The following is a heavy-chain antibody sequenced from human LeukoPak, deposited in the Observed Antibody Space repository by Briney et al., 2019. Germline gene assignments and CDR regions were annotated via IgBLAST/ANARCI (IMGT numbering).Heavy chain of an antibody. V-gene: IGHV4-59*01. CDR1: GGSINSYY. J-gene: IGHJ6*03. Sequence: SETLSLTCTVSGGSINSYYWSWIRQPPGKGLECIGYIHYTGSTNYNPSLKSRVTISVDTSKSQFSLKLSSVTAADTAVYYCARTTMVRGTYYVDVWGKGTTVTISS. CDR2: IHYTGST. D-gene: IGHD3-10*01. CDR3: ARTTMVRGTYYVDV.